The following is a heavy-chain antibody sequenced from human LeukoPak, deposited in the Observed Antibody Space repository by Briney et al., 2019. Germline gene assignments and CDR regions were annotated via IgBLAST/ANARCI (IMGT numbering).Heavy chain of an antibody. D-gene: IGHD6-13*01. V-gene: IGHV5-51*01. CDR1: GYSFTSYW. Sequence: GESLKISCKSSGYSFTSYWIAWVRQMPGKGLEWMGILYPGDSDTRYSPPFQGQVTISADRSITTAYLQWSSLKASDTAMYYCARLYLPYTSAWYGSAFDIWGQGTMVTVSS. CDR2: LYPGDSDT. CDR3: ARLYLPYTSAWYGSAFDI. J-gene: IGHJ3*02.